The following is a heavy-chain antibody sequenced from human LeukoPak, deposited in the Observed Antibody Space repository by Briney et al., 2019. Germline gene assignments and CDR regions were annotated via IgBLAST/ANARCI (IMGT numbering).Heavy chain of an antibody. D-gene: IGHD5-12*01. J-gene: IGHJ4*02. V-gene: IGHV4-34*01. CDR2: INHSGST. CDR3: ARALSGYDAFDY. CDR1: GGSFSGYY. Sequence: PSETLSLTCAVYGGSFSGYYWSWIRQPPGKGLEWIGEINHSGSTNYNPSLKSRVTISVDTSKNQFSLKLSSVTAADTAVYYCARALSGYDAFDYWGQGTLVTVSS.